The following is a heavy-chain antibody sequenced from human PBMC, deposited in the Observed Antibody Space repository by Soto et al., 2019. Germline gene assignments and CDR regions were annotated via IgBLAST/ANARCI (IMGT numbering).Heavy chain of an antibody. D-gene: IGHD2-15*01. CDR1: GFTFTSSA. Sequence: SVKVSCKASGFTFTSSAMQWVRQARGQGLEWIGRIVVGAGITIYARKFQERVTITRDTSTSTAYMELSSLRSGDTAIYYCARDGNRHDFDFWGQGTLVTVSS. V-gene: IGHV1-58*02. CDR3: ARDGNRHDFDF. J-gene: IGHJ4*02. CDR2: IVVGAGIT.